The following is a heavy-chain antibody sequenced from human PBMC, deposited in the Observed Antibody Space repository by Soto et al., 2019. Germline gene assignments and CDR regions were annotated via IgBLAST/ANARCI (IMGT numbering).Heavy chain of an antibody. V-gene: IGHV3-23*01. J-gene: IGHJ4*02. CDR3: AKGSASRLEGLLAGFDY. D-gene: IGHD3-3*01. CDR1: GFTFISYA. Sequence: EVQLLESGGGLVQPGGSLRLSCAASGFTFISYAMSWVRQAPGKWLEWVSAISGSGGSTYYADSVKGRFTISTDNSKNTLYWQMNSRRAEDTAVYYCAKGSASRLEGLLAGFDYWCKGTLVTVSS. CDR2: ISGSGGST.